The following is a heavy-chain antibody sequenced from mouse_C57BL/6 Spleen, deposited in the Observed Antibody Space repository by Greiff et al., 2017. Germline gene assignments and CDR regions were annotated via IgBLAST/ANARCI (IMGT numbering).Heavy chain of an antibody. J-gene: IGHJ3*01. Sequence: VQLQQPGAELVKPGASVKMSCKASGYTFTSYWITWVKQRPGQGLEWIGDISPGSGSTNYNEKFKSKATLTVDTSSSTAYMQLSSLTSEDSAVYYCAAYDYDGAWFAYWGQGTLVTVSA. V-gene: IGHV1-55*01. D-gene: IGHD2-4*01. CDR1: GYTFTSYW. CDR2: ISPGSGST. CDR3: AAYDYDGAWFAY.